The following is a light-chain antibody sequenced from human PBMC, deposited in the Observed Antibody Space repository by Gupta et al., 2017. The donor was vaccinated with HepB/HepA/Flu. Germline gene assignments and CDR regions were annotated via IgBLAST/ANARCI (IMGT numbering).Light chain of an antibody. CDR3: QQYADPTLT. J-gene: IGKJ4*01. CDR1: QSILYNSNNKNY. V-gene: IGKV4-1*01. Sequence: DIVMTQSPDSLVVSLGERATINCKSSQSILYNSNNKNYLAWYQQKPGQAPKLLIYWASTRESGVPDRFSRSGSGTDFTLTISSLQAEDVAVYYCQQYADPTLTFG. CDR2: WAS.